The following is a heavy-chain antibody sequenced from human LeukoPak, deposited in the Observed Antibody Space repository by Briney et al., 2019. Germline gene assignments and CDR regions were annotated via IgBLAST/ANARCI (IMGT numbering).Heavy chain of an antibody. CDR1: GGSISSYY. CDR3: ARERVEMATIIDY. J-gene: IGHJ4*02. V-gene: IGHV4-59*01. D-gene: IGHD5-24*01. CDR2: IYYSGST. Sequence: PSETLSLTCTVSGGSISSYYWSWIRQPPGKGLEWIGYIYYSGSTNYNPSLKSRVTISVDTSKNQFSLKLSSVTAADTAVYYCARERVEMATIIDYSGQGTLVTVSS.